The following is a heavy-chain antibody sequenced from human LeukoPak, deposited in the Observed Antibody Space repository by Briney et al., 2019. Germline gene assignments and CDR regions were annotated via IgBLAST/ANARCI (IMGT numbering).Heavy chain of an antibody. J-gene: IGHJ4*02. CDR1: GYTFISYG. CDR2: ISSYNGNT. V-gene: IGHV1-18*01. Sequence: GASVKVSCKASGYTFISYGISWVRQAPGQGLEWMGWISSYNGNTNYAQKLQGRVTMTTDTSTSTAYMELRSLRSDDTAVYYCARAPGYYYDSSGYSEDYWGQGTLVTVSS. D-gene: IGHD3-22*01. CDR3: ARAPGYYYDSSGYSEDY.